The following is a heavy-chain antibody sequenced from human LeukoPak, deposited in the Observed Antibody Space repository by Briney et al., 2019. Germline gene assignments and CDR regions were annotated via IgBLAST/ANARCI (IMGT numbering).Heavy chain of an antibody. J-gene: IGHJ3*02. CDR3: ARGTPYYYDSGGYPTSDAFDI. CDR1: GGTFSSYA. D-gene: IGHD3-22*01. CDR2: IIPIFGTA. V-gene: IGHV1-69*13. Sequence: SVKVSCKASGGTFSSYAISWVRQAPGQGLEWMGGIIPIFGTANYAQKFQGRVTITADESTSTAYMELRSLRSDDTAVYYCARGTPYYYDSGGYPTSDAFDIWGQGTMVTVSS.